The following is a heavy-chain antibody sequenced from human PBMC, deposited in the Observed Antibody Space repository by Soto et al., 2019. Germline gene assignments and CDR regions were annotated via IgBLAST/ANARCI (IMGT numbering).Heavy chain of an antibody. CDR2: IYYSGST. CDR3: ASVLRVVNLY. Sequence: QVQLQESGPGLVKPSETLSLTCTVSGGSISSYYWSWIRQPPGKGLEWIGYIYYSGSTNYNPSLKSRVTISVDTSKNQFSLKLSSVTAADTAVYYCASVLRVVNLYWGQGTLVTVSS. D-gene: IGHD3-10*01. J-gene: IGHJ4*02. V-gene: IGHV4-59*01. CDR1: GGSISSYY.